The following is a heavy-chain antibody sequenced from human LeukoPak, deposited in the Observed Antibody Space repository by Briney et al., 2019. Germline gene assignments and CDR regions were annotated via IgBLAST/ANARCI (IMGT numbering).Heavy chain of an antibody. J-gene: IGHJ3*02. D-gene: IGHD5-18*01. CDR1: GGSFSGYY. Sequence: SETLSLTCAVYGGSFSGYYWTWIRQPPGKGLEWIGEINHSGSTNYNASLKSRVTISVDTSENQFSLKLSSVTAADTAVYYCARRPRRDSAQVSIPFDIWGQGTKVTVS. CDR3: ARRPRRDSAQVSIPFDI. CDR2: INHSGST. V-gene: IGHV4-34*01.